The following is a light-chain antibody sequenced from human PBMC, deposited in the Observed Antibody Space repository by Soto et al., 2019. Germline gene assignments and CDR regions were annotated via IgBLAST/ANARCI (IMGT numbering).Light chain of an antibody. J-gene: IGLJ1*01. CDR1: XXXVGGYNY. CDR3: SSYTSSSTYV. Sequence: QSALTQPASVSGSPGXXITISCTGXXXXVGGYNYVSWYQQHPGKAPKLMIYDVSNRPSGVSNRFSGSKSGNTASLTISGLQAEDEADYYCSSYTSSSTYVFGTGTKVTVL. V-gene: IGLV2-14*01. CDR2: DVS.